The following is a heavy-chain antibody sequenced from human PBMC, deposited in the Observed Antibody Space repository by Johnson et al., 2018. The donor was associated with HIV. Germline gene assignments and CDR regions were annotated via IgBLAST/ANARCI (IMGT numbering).Heavy chain of an antibody. CDR1: GFTFDDYG. CDR2: ISGTGGTT. Sequence: VQLVESGGGVVRPGGSLRLSCAASGFTFDDYGMSWVRQAPGKGLEWVSAISGTGGTTYYADSVKGRFTISRDNSKNTLYLQMTSLRAEDTAMYYCARGYSYEWRGELDAFDIWGQGTMVTVSS. D-gene: IGHD5-18*01. V-gene: IGHV3-23*04. J-gene: IGHJ3*02. CDR3: ARGYSYEWRGELDAFDI.